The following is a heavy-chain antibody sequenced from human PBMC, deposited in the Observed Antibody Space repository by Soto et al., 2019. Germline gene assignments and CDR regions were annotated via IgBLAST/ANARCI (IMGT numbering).Heavy chain of an antibody. V-gene: IGHV1-69*06. CDR1: GGTFSSYA. J-gene: IGHJ4*02. CDR3: ALRVRSYPADAFDY. CDR2: IIPIFGTA. D-gene: IGHD1-26*01. Sequence: QVQLVQSGAEVQKPGSSVKVSCKASGGTFSSYAISWVRQAPGQGLEWMGGIIPIFGTANYAQKFQGRVTITADKSTSTAYMELSSLRSEDTAVYYCALRVRSYPADAFDYWGQGTLVTVSS.